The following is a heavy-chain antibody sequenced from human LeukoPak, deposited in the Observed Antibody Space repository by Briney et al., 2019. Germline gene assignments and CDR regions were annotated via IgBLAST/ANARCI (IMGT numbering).Heavy chain of an antibody. CDR1: GFTFSTAW. CDR3: TADVPESSAYSFDY. D-gene: IGHD3-22*01. J-gene: IGHJ4*02. Sequence: PGGSLRLSCAASGFTFSTAWMSWVRQAPGKGLEWVGLIKTKVERETTDYAAPVKGRISISRDDSKNTLYLQMNGLKTEDTAVYYCTADVPESSAYSFDYWGQGTLSPSPQ. CDR2: IKTKVERETT. V-gene: IGHV3-15*01.